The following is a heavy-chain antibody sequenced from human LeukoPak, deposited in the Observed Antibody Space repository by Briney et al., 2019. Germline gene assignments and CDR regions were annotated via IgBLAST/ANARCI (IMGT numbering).Heavy chain of an antibody. V-gene: IGHV3-48*03. J-gene: IGHJ4*02. CDR3: AGAADYYDSSGLEGFDY. CDR1: GFTFSSYE. D-gene: IGHD3-22*01. CDR2: ISSSGSTI. Sequence: PGGSLRLSCAASGFTFSSYEMNWVRQAPGKGLEWVSYISSSGSTIYYADSVKGRFTISRDNAKNSLYLQMNSLRAEDTAVYYCAGAADYYDSSGLEGFDYWGQGTLVTVSS.